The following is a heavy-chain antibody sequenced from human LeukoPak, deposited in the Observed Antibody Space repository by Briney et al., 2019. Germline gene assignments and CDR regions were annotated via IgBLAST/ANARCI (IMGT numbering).Heavy chain of an antibody. J-gene: IGHJ6*02. D-gene: IGHD2-15*01. CDR1: GFTFSSYW. CDR3: ARDHRILYRGGGMDV. Sequence: PGGSLRLSCAASGFTFSSYWMSWVRQAPGKGLEWVANIKQDGSEKYYVDSVKGRFTISRDNAKNSLYLQMNSLRAEDTAVYYCARDHRILYRGGGMDVWGQGTTVTVSS. V-gene: IGHV3-7*01. CDR2: IKQDGSEK.